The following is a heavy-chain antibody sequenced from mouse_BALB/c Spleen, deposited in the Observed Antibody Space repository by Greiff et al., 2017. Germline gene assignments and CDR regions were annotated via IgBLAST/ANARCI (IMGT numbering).Heavy chain of an antibody. J-gene: IGHJ4*01. CDR1: GFTFSSYG. Sequence: EVQGVESGGGLVQPGGSLKLSCAASGFTFSSYGMSWVRQTPDKRLELVATFNSNGGSTYYPDSVKGRFTISRDNAKNTLYLQMSSLKSEDTAMYYCARYDGYAMDYWGQGTSVTVSS. CDR3: ARYDGYAMDY. D-gene: IGHD2-14*01. V-gene: IGHV5-6-3*01. CDR2: FNSNGGST.